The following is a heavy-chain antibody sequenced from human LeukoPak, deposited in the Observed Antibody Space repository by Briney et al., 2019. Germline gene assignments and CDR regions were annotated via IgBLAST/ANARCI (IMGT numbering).Heavy chain of an antibody. Sequence: PGGSLRLSCAASGFTFSNYWMSWVRQAPGKGLEWVANIKQDGSEKYYVDSVKGRFTISRDNAENSLYLQMNSLRAEDTAVYYCARDRGRDGYNRPSIYYYYYYGMDVWGQGTTVTVSS. J-gene: IGHJ6*02. CDR2: IKQDGSEK. D-gene: IGHD5-24*01. CDR3: ARDRGRDGYNRPSIYYYYYYGMDV. V-gene: IGHV3-7*01. CDR1: GFTFSNYW.